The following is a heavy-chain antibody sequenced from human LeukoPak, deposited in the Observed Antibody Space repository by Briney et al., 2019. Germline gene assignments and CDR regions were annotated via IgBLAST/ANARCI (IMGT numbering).Heavy chain of an antibody. CDR2: MYYTRVS. D-gene: IGHD5-18*01. CDR1: GGSISSYH. CDR3: TTIKRGDIFGYFDF. J-gene: IGHJ4*02. Sequence: PSETLSLTCTFSGGSISSYHWNWIRQTPGKGLEWIGYMYYTRVSNYNPSLKSRVAISVDSSKNQFSLKVTSVTAADTAIYYCTTIKRGDIFGYFDFWGQGALVTVSS. V-gene: IGHV4-59*01.